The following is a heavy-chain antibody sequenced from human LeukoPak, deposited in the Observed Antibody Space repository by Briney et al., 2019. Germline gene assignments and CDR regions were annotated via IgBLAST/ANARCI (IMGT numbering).Heavy chain of an antibody. J-gene: IGHJ4*02. V-gene: IGHV3-48*03. CDR3: ARVGSTYSSSEFDF. CDR1: GFTFSTFE. Sequence: PGGSLRLSCAASGFTFSTFEMNWVRQAPGKGLEWVSYISSSGSTIYYADSVGGRFTISRDNAQNSLFLQMNSLRAEDTAVYFCARVGSTYSSSEFDFWGQGTLVTVSP. D-gene: IGHD6-13*01. CDR2: ISSSGSTI.